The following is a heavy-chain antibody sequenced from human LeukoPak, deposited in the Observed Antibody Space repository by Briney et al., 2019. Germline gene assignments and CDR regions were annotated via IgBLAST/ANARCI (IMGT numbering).Heavy chain of an antibody. CDR2: IYPGDSDT. D-gene: IGHD3-10*01. J-gene: IGHJ1*01. CDR1: GYSFTSYW. Sequence: GESLKISCKGSGYSFTSYWIGWVRQMPGKGLEWVGIIYPGDSDTRYSPSFQGQVTISADKSISTAYLQWSSLKASDTAMYYCARLSFRSGVTMVRGVTEYFQHWGQGTLVTVSS. CDR3: ARLSFRSGVTMVRGVTEYFQH. V-gene: IGHV5-51*01.